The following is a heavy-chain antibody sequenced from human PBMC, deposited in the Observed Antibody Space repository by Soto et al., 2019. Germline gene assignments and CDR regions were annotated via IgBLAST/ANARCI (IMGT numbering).Heavy chain of an antibody. CDR3: AGSPGTPVPVDY. Sequence: VQLVQSGGEVRMPGASVKVSCKASGYTFTGHGFTWVRQAPGQGLEWMGWFSVYNGNTHYTQKFQGSLTLTIDTSTSTAYMELRSLTSDDAAVYFCAGSPGTPVPVDYWGQGTLVTVSS. CDR2: FSVYNGNT. D-gene: IGHD1-1*01. V-gene: IGHV1-18*04. J-gene: IGHJ4*02. CDR1: GYTFTGHG.